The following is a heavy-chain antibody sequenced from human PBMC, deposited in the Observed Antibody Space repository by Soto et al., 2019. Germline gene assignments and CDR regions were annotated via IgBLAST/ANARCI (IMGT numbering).Heavy chain of an antibody. Sequence: PGGSLRLSCAASGFTFSNAWMNWVRQAPGKGLEWVGRIKTKGEGGPTDYAAAVKGRFTVSRDDSKNTLHLQMNSLKTEDTAVYYCTTGSVEGVWGQGTTVTVSS. V-gene: IGHV3-15*07. CDR1: GFTFSNAW. D-gene: IGHD2-15*01. CDR2: IKTKGEGGPT. CDR3: TTGSVEGV. J-gene: IGHJ6*02.